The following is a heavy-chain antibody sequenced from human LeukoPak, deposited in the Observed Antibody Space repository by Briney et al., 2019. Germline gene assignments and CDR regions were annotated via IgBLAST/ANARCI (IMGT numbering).Heavy chain of an antibody. V-gene: IGHV3-21*04. Sequence: PGGSLRLSCAASGFTFSSYEMNWVRQAPGKGLEWVSSISSSSSYIYYADSVKGRFTISRDNSKNTLYLQMNSLRADDTAVYYCAIALRPRYYYDSSGYPPPDYWGQGTLVTVSS. CDR3: AIALRPRYYYDSSGYPPPDY. J-gene: IGHJ4*02. CDR1: GFTFSSYE. D-gene: IGHD3-22*01. CDR2: ISSSSSYI.